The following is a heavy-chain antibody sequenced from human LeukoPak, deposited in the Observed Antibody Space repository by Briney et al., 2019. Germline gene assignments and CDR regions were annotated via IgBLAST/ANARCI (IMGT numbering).Heavy chain of an antibody. CDR3: ARLKLPEYCSGGSCHEYYFDY. Sequence: SGTLSLTCAVYGGSFSGYYWSWIRQPPGKGLEWIGEINHSGSTNYNPSLKSRVTISVDTSKNQFSLKLSSVTAADTAVYYCARLKLPEYCSGGSCHEYYFDYWGQGTLVTVSS. V-gene: IGHV4-34*01. CDR1: GGSFSGYY. D-gene: IGHD2-15*01. J-gene: IGHJ4*02. CDR2: INHSGST.